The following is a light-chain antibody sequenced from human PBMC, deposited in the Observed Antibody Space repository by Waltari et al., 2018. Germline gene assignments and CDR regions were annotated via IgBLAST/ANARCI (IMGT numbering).Light chain of an antibody. J-gene: IGLJ3*02. CDR2: EDN. CDR1: SSYVGSYNL. CDR3: CSYAGSSIWV. Sequence: QSALTQPASVSGSPGQSITISCTGTSSYVGSYNLVSWYQQHPGKAPKLMIYEDNKRPSGVSNRFAGSKAGNTASLTISGRQAEDEADYYCCSYAGSSIWVFGGGTKLTVL. V-gene: IGLV2-23*01.